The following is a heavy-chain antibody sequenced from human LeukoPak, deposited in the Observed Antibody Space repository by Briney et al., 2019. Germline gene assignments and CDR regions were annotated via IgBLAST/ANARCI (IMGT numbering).Heavy chain of an antibody. J-gene: IGHJ3*02. Sequence: GGSLRLSCAASGFTFSSYAISWVRQAPGKGLEWVSAISGSGGSTYYADSVKGRFTISRDNSKNTLYLQMNSLRAEDTAVYYCAKGQSGGYNTDAFDIWGQGTMVTVSS. CDR3: AKGQSGGYNTDAFDI. CDR2: ISGSGGST. D-gene: IGHD5-24*01. V-gene: IGHV3-23*01. CDR1: GFTFSSYA.